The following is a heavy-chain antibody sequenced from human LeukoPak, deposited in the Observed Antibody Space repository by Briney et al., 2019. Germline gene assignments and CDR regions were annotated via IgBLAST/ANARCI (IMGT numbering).Heavy chain of an antibody. CDR3: AKDRYCSGGSCYYFDY. D-gene: IGHD2-15*01. CDR1: GFTFSSYG. Sequence: PGGSLRLSCAASGFTFSSYGMHWVRQAPGKGLEWVAVIWYDGSNKYYADSVKGRCTISRDNSKNTLYLQMNSLRAEDTAVYYCAKDRYCSGGSCYYFDYWGQGTLVTVSS. CDR2: IWYDGSNK. J-gene: IGHJ4*02. V-gene: IGHV3-33*06.